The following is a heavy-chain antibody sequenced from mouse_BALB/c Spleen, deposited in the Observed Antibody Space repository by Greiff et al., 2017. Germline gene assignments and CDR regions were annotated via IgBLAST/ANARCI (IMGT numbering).Heavy chain of an antibody. CDR1: GFSLTSYG. V-gene: IGHV2-9*02. CDR2: IWAGGST. CDR3: ARGGNYEWFAY. D-gene: IGHD2-1*01. J-gene: IGHJ3*01. Sequence: QVQLKESGPGLVAPSQSLSITCTVSGFSLTSYGVHWVRQPPGKGLEWLGVIWAGGSTNYNSALMSRLSISKDNSKSQVFLKMNSLQTDDTAMYYCARGGNYEWFAYWGQGTLVTVSA.